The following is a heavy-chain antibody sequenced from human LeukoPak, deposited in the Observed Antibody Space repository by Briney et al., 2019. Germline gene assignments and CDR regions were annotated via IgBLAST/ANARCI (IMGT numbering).Heavy chain of an antibody. CDR2: ISSSGSTI. Sequence: GGSLRLSCAASGFTFSDYYMSWIRQAPGRGLEWVSYISSSGSTIYYADSVKGRFTISRDNSKNTLYLQMNSLRAEDTAVYYCATNYYDSSGLLDYWGQGTLVTVSS. J-gene: IGHJ4*02. D-gene: IGHD3-22*01. CDR1: GFTFSDYY. CDR3: ATNYYDSSGLLDY. V-gene: IGHV3-11*04.